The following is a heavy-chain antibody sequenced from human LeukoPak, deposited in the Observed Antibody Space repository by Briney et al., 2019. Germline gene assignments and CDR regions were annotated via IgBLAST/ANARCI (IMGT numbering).Heavy chain of an antibody. CDR2: INAGNGNT. CDR1: GYTFTSYA. J-gene: IGHJ4*02. CDR3: ARVGPSGYDSAGDFDY. D-gene: IGHD5-12*01. Sequence: ASVKVSCKASGYTFTSYARHWVRQAPGQRLEWMGWINAGNGNTKYSQKFQGRVTITRDTSASTAYMELSSLRSEDTAVYYCARVGPSGYDSAGDFDYWGQGTLVTVSS. V-gene: IGHV1-3*01.